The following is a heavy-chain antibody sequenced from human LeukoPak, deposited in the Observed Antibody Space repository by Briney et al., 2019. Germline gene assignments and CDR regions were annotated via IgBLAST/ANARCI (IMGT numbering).Heavy chain of an antibody. CDR2: ISGSGSST. CDR1: GFTFSSYA. D-gene: IGHD6-13*01. V-gene: IGHV3-23*01. CDR3: AKAVAAAAYHFYGMDV. J-gene: IGHJ6*02. Sequence: GGSLRLSCAASGFTFSSYAMSWARQAPGKGLGWVSAISGSGSSTYSADSVKGRFTISRDNSKNTLYLQMNSLRGEDTAVYYCAKAVAAAAYHFYGMDVWGQGTTVTVSS.